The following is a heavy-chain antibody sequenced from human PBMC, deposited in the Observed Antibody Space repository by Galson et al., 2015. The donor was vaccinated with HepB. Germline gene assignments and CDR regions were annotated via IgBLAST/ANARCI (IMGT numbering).Heavy chain of an antibody. CDR1: GYKFISYW. CDR2: IDASESKT. D-gene: IGHD6-13*01. J-gene: IGHJ4*02. CDR3: ARHGDPAAIGTDY. V-gene: IGHV5-10-1*01. Sequence: QSGVEVKKPGESLRISCQASGYKFISYWISWVRQMPGKGLEWMGRIDASESKTTYSPSFQGHVTISADKSISSAYLQWSSLKASDSAMYYCARHGDPAAIGTDYWGQGTLVTVSS.